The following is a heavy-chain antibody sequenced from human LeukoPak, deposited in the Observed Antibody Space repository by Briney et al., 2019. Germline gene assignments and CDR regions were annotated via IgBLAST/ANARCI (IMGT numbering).Heavy chain of an antibody. J-gene: IGHJ5*02. CDR3: AKTYYDFWSGYS. V-gene: IGHV3-30*02. Sequence: GGSLRLSCAASGFTFSSYGMHWVRQAPGKGLGWVAFIRYDGSNKYYADSVKGRFTISRDNSKNTLYLQMNSLRAEDTAVYHCAKTYYDFWSGYSWGQGTLVTVSS. CDR1: GFTFSSYG. CDR2: IRYDGSNK. D-gene: IGHD3-3*01.